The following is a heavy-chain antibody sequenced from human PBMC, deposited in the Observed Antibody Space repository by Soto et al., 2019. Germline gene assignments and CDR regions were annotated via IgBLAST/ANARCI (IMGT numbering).Heavy chain of an antibody. CDR2: ISGSGGST. V-gene: IGHV3-23*01. CDR1: GFTFSSYA. Sequence: PGGSLRLSCAASGFTFSSYAMSWVRQAPGKGLEWVSAISGSGGSTYYADSVKGRFTISRDNSKNTLYLQMNSLRAEDTAVYYCAKLYYDFWSGYGMAYYFDYWGQGTLVTVSS. J-gene: IGHJ4*02. CDR3: AKLYYDFWSGYGMAYYFDY. D-gene: IGHD3-3*01.